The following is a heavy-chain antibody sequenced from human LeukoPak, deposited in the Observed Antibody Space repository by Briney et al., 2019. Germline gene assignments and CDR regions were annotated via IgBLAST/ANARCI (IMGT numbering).Heavy chain of an antibody. CDR1: GGSFSGYY. Sequence: PSETLSLTCAVYGGSFSGYYWSWIRQPPGKGLEWIGEINHSGSTNYNPSLKSRVTISVDTSKNQSSLKLSSVTAADTAVYYCARMPVAIAAAGKDYWGQGTLVTVSS. V-gene: IGHV4-34*01. J-gene: IGHJ4*02. D-gene: IGHD6-13*01. CDR3: ARMPVAIAAAGKDY. CDR2: INHSGST.